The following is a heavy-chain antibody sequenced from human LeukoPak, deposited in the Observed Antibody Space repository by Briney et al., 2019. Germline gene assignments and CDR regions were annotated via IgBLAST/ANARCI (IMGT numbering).Heavy chain of an antibody. CDR1: GAAISSYY. Sequence: SETLSLTCTVSGAAISSYYWSWIRQPPGKGLEWIGYIHTSGNTESNPSLKSRVTMSVDTSKNELSPKLRSVAAADTALYYCARGHFDSSGYSNPIDSWGQGILVTVSS. J-gene: IGHJ4*02. CDR3: ARGHFDSSGYSNPIDS. CDR2: IHTSGNT. V-gene: IGHV4-4*09. D-gene: IGHD3-22*01.